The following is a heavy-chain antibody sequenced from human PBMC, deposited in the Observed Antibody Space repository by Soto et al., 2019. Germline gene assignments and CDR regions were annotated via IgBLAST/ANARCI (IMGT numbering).Heavy chain of an antibody. CDR2: ISYDGSNK. Sequence: QVQLVESGGGVVQPGRSLRLSCAASGFTFSSYGMHWVRQAPGKGLEWVAVISYDGSNKYYADSVKGRFTISRDNPKNTLYLQMNSLRAEDTAVYYCAKERRAAEPVDYWGQGTLVTVSS. CDR3: AKERRAAEPVDY. D-gene: IGHD6-13*01. CDR1: GFTFSSYG. J-gene: IGHJ4*02. V-gene: IGHV3-30*18.